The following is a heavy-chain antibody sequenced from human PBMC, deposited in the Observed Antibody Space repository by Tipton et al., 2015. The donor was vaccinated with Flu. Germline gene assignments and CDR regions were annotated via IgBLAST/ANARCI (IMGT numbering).Heavy chain of an antibody. J-gene: IGHJ3*02. V-gene: IGHV1-18*01. Sequence: QVQLVQSGAEVKKPGASVKVSCKASGYTFTSYGISWVRQAPGQGLEWMGWISAYNGNTNYAQKLQGRVTMTTDTSTSTAYMELRSLRSDDTAVYYCARDGITMIVVVMTAFDIWGQGTMVPVSS. CDR1: GYTFTSYG. CDR2: ISAYNGNT. CDR3: ARDGITMIVVVMTAFDI. D-gene: IGHD3-22*01.